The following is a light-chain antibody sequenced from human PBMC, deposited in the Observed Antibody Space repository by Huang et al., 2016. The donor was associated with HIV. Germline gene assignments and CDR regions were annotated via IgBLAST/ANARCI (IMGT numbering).Light chain of an antibody. CDR2: KAS. Sequence: DIQMTQSPSTLSASVGDRVTITCRASQSISSWLEWYQQKPGKAPELLISKASNLETGVPSRFSGSGSGTEFTLTISSLQPDDFATYYCHQYNSYPLTFGGGTKVEIK. CDR1: QSISSW. CDR3: HQYNSYPLT. V-gene: IGKV1-5*03. J-gene: IGKJ4*01.